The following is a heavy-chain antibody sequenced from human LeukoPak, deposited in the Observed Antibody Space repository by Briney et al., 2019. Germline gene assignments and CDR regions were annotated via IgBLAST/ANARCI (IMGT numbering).Heavy chain of an antibody. J-gene: IGHJ5*02. Sequence: GTLRLSCAASGFTFSSYGMSWIRQPPGKGLEWIGYIYYSGSTNYNPSLKSRVTISVDTSKNQFSLKLSSVTAADTAVYYCARVRVLYCSSTSCYRWFDPWGQGTLVTVSS. CDR2: IYYSGST. V-gene: IGHV4-59*01. CDR1: GFTFSSYG. D-gene: IGHD2-2*01. CDR3: ARVRVLYCSSTSCYRWFDP.